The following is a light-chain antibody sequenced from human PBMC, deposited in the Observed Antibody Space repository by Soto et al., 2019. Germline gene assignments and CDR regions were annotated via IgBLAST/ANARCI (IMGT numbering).Light chain of an antibody. V-gene: IGKV1-17*01. Sequence: DIQMTQSPSSLSASVGDRVIITCRASQGISKDLGWYQQKPGKAPKRLIYAASSLQSGVPTRFSGSGSGTEFTLTTSSLQPEDFAKEGCLQHNRYPPTFGQGTKVEIK. CDR3: LQHNRYPPT. CDR1: QGISKD. CDR2: AAS. J-gene: IGKJ1*01.